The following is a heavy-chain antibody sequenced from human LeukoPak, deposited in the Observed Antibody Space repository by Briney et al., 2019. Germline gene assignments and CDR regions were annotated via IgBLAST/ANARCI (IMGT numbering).Heavy chain of an antibody. CDR3: AKSRLGSANWALQIFDN. V-gene: IGHV3-23*01. Sequence: GGSLRLSCAVSGFAFGSEAMSWVRQSPARGLEWVASISPGGGTTYYADYVKGRFTISRDNSRNSLFVQMNSLRAEDTAVYFCAKSRLGSANWALQIFDNWGQGTLVTVSS. J-gene: IGHJ4*02. CDR2: ISPGGGTT. D-gene: IGHD1-1*01. CDR1: GFAFGSEA.